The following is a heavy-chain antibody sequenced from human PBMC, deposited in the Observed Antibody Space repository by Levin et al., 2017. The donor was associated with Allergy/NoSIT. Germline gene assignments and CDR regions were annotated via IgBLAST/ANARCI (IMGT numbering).Heavy chain of an antibody. J-gene: IGHJ4*02. Sequence: PSETLSLTCSVSGGSVSDGLYHWGWIRQPPGKGLEWIASAYYLGNTYYNPSLKSRVTISVDTSKNQFSLKVTSVTAADTAVYYCTGLANGIPSDNWGQGTLVTVSS. D-gene: IGHD1-1*01. CDR2: AYYLGNT. CDR1: GGSVSDGLYH. V-gene: IGHV4-39*01. CDR3: TGLANGIPSDN.